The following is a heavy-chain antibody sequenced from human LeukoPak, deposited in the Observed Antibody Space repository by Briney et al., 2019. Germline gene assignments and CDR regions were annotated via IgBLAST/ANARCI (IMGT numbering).Heavy chain of an antibody. J-gene: IGHJ4*02. V-gene: IGHV3-23*01. CDR3: AKVRPRGGSAAKYYFDY. Sequence: GGSLRLSCAASGFTFSSYAMSWARQAPGKGLEWVSAISGSGGSTYYADSVKGRFTISRDNSKNTLYLQMNSLRAEDTAVYYCAKVRPRGGSAAKYYFDYWGQGTLVTVSS. CDR2: ISGSGGST. D-gene: IGHD2-15*01. CDR1: GFTFSSYA.